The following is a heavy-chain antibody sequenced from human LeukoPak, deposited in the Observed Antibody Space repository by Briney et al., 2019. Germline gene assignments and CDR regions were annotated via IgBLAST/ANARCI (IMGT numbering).Heavy chain of an antibody. V-gene: IGHV3-23*01. CDR3: ARDGGPVLLDYYYGMDV. CDR2: INGSGDAT. D-gene: IGHD3-10*01. CDR1: GFLFSHYT. Sequence: PGGSLRLSCAVSGFLFSHYTMTWVRQGPGKGLEWVSSINGSGDATLYADSVMGRFTISRDNAKNTVSLQMNNLRAEDTAVYYCARDGGPVLLDYYYGMDVWGQGTTVTVSS. J-gene: IGHJ6*02.